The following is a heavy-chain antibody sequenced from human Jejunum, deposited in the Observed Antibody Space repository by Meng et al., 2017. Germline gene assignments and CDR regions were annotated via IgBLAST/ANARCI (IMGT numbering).Heavy chain of an antibody. D-gene: IGHD2-15*01. CDR1: GCSLNSGDSS. CDR2: IYSTGST. Sequence: SETLSLTCTASGCSLNSGDSSWSWIRQPAGKGREWIGRIYSTGSTNYNPSLKSRVTMSEDTYKNQFSLKLSSVTAADTAVYYCASEGVVRFDYWGQGTLVTVSS. CDR3: ASEGVVRFDY. V-gene: IGHV4-61*02. J-gene: IGHJ4*02.